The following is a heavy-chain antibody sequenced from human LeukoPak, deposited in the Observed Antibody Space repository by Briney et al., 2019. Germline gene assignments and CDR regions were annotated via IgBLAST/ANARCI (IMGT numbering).Heavy chain of an antibody. CDR3: ARIMSTVTRIDY. D-gene: IGHD4-17*01. V-gene: IGHV3-48*03. CDR2: ITSSGSTI. CDR1: GFTFSSYE. J-gene: IGHJ4*02. Sequence: GGSLRDSRAASGFTFSSYEMNWVRQAPGKGLEWLSYITSSGSTIYYADSVTGRFTTSRDNAKNSLYLQMNSLRVEDTGVYYCARIMSTVTRIDYWGQGTLVTVSS.